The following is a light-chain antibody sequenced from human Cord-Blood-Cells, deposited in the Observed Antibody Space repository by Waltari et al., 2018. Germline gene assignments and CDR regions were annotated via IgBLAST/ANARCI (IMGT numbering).Light chain of an antibody. Sequence: QSALTQPASVSGSPGQSITISCTGTTSDVGGYTSVSWYQQHPGKAPKLMIYQVSNRPSGVSNRFSGSKSGNTASLTISGLQAEDEADYYCSSYTSSSTLGFGGGTKLTVL. J-gene: IGLJ3*02. CDR1: TSDVGGYTS. CDR3: SSYTSSSTLG. V-gene: IGLV2-14*01. CDR2: QVS.